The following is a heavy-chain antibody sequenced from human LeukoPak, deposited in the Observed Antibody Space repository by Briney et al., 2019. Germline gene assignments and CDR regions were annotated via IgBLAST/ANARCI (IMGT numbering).Heavy chain of an antibody. CDR1: GFTFSSYA. CDR2: ISGSGGST. V-gene: IGHV3-23*01. Sequence: GGSLRLSCAASGFTFSSYAMSWVRQVPGKGLEWVSAISGSGGSTHYADSVKGRFTISRDNSKNTLYLQMSSLRAEDTAVYYCVIDPYYYDSSGYQGIWGQGTLVTVSS. CDR3: VIDPYYYDSSGYQGI. J-gene: IGHJ4*02. D-gene: IGHD3-22*01.